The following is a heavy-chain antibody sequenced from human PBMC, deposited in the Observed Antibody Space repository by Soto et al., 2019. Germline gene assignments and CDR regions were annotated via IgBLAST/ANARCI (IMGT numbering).Heavy chain of an antibody. Sequence: PSETLSLTCAVYGGSFSGYYGSWIRQPPGKGLEWIGEINHSGSTNYNPSLKSRVTIPVDTTKNQFSLKLSSVTAADTAVYYCARGQYDYVWGSYRSNWFDPWGQGTLVTVSS. CDR3: ARGQYDYVWGSYRSNWFDP. J-gene: IGHJ5*02. V-gene: IGHV4-34*01. CDR1: GGSFSGYY. D-gene: IGHD3-16*02. CDR2: INHSGST.